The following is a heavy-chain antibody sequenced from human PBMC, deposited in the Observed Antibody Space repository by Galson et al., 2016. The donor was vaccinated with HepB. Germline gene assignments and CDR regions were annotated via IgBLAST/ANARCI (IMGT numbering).Heavy chain of an antibody. CDR3: ARGSHITIAY. Sequence: SETLSLTCTVSGGSISHFYWSWIRQPPGKGLEWIGYIYYSGSTDYNPSLNSRVTISVDTSKNQFSLKLNSVTAADTAVYYCARGSHITIAYWGQGTLVTVSS. J-gene: IGHJ4*02. V-gene: IGHV4-59*01. D-gene: IGHD3-3*01. CDR2: IYYSGST. CDR1: GGSISHFY.